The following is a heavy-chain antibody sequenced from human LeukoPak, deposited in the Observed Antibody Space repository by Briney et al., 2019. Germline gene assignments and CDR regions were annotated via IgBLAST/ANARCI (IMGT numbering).Heavy chain of an antibody. D-gene: IGHD6-13*01. V-gene: IGHV4-34*01. Sequence: SETLSLTCAVYGGSFRGYYWSWIRQPPGKGLEWIGEINHSGSTNYNPSLKSRVTISVDTSKNQFSLKLSSVTAADTAVYYCARKGPAAGLSRWFDPWGQGTLVTVSS. CDR3: ARKGPAAGLSRWFDP. J-gene: IGHJ5*02. CDR1: GGSFRGYY. CDR2: INHSGST.